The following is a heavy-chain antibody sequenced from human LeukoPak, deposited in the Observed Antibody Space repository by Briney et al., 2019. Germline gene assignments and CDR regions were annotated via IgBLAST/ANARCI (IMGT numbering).Heavy chain of an antibody. D-gene: IGHD2-15*01. CDR1: GFTFSDYG. V-gene: IGHV3-21*01. CDR2: ISTTSSYI. J-gene: IGHJ2*01. CDR3: ARDGLAAATLHWCFDL. Sequence: GGSLRLSRAASGFTFSDYGMGWVRQAPGKGLEWVSSISTTSSYIYYADSMKGRFTISRDNARNSLYLQMNSLRAEDTAVYYCARDGLAAATLHWCFDLWGRGTLVTVSS.